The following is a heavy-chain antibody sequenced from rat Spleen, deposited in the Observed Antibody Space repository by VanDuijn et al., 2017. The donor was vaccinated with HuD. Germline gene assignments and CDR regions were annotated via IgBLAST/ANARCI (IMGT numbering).Heavy chain of an antibody. V-gene: IGHV5-19*01. Sequence: EVQLVESGGGSVQPGRSMKLSCVASGFTFSNYGMAWVRQAPKKGLEWVASISPSGGSTYYRDSVKGRFTISRDNAKSTLYLQMDSLRSEDTATYYCATVNYGRYPFDYWDQGVMVTVSS. CDR3: ATVNYGRYPFDY. J-gene: IGHJ2*01. D-gene: IGHD1-3*01. CDR2: ISPSGGST. CDR1: GFTFSNYG.